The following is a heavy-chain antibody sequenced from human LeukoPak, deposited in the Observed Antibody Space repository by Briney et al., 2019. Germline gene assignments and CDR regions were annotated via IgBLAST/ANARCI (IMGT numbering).Heavy chain of an antibody. CDR1: GYTFTTDY. CDR3: ARARGSGSYYGHDYYYYYYMDV. D-gene: IGHD3-10*01. CDR2: INPSGGST. Sequence: GASVKVSCKAPGYTFTTDYIHWVRQAPGQGLEWMGIINPSGGSTTYAQKFQGRVIMTGDTSTSTVYMELRSLRSEDTAVYYCARARGSGSYYGHDYYYYYYMDVWGQGTTVTVSS. J-gene: IGHJ6*03. V-gene: IGHV1-46*01.